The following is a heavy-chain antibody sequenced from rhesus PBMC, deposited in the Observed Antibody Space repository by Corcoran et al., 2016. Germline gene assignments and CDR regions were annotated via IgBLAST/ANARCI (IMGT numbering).Heavy chain of an antibody. CDR2: ITYRGST. J-gene: IGHJ4*01. V-gene: IGHV4-122*02. Sequence: QVQLQESGPGLVKPSETLSLTCAVSGYSISGYYWSWIRQAPGKGLEWIGYITYRGSTSDNPSHKSRVTISRDTSKNQFSLKMSSVTAADTAVYYCARDITVAGGFDYWGQGVLVTVSS. CDR3: ARDITVAGGFDY. CDR1: GYSISGYY. D-gene: IGHD4-29*01.